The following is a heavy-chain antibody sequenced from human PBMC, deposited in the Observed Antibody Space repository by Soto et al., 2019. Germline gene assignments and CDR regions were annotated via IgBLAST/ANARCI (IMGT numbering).Heavy chain of an antibody. Sequence: SGPTLVNPTQTLTLTCTFSGFSLSTSGMRVSWIRQPPGKALEWLARIDWDDDKLYSTSLKTRLTISKDTSKNQVVITMTNMDPVDTATYYCARSIVAAGNRWFDPWGQGTLVTV. D-gene: IGHD6-13*01. J-gene: IGHJ5*02. CDR2: IDWDDDK. V-gene: IGHV2-70*04. CDR3: ARSIVAAGNRWFDP. CDR1: GFSLSTSGMR.